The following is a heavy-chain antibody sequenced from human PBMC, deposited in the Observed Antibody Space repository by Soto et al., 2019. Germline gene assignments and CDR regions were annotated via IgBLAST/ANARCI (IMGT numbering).Heavy chain of an antibody. D-gene: IGHD2-8*01. CDR3: ARGDSTDCSNGVCSFFYNHDMDV. CDR1: GYSFTDYH. Sequence: ASVKVSCKASGYSFTDYHIHWVRQAPGQGLEWLGRINPKSGGTSTAQKFQGWVTMTTDTSISTASMELTRLTSDDTAIYYCARGDSTDCSNGVCSFFYNHDMDVWGQGTTVTVFS. J-gene: IGHJ6*02. CDR2: INPKSGGT. V-gene: IGHV1-2*04.